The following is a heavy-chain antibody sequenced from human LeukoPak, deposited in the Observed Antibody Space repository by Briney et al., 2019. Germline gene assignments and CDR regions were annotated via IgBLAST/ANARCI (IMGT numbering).Heavy chain of an antibody. V-gene: IGHV4-34*01. CDR1: GGSFSGYH. D-gene: IGHD3-3*01. J-gene: IGHJ5*02. CDR3: ARKVTYYDFWSGYFSGNWFDP. Sequence: SETLSLTCAVYGGSFSGYHWSWTRQPPGKGLEWIGEINHSGSTNYNPSLKSRVTISVDTSKNQFSLKLSSVTAADTAVYYCARKVTYYDFWSGYFSGNWFDPWGQGTLVTVSS. CDR2: INHSGST.